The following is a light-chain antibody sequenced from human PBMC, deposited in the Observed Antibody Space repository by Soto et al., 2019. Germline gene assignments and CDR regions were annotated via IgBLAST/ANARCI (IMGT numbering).Light chain of an antibody. V-gene: IGKV3-15*01. J-gene: IGKJ4*01. CDR1: HRVSSY. Sequence: EIVMTQSPATLSVSPGERATLSCRASHRVSSYLAWYQQKPGQAPRFLIYGASTRATGIPARFSGSGSGTEFTLTISSLQSEDFAVYYCQQYNNWPLTFGAGTKVEIK. CDR3: QQYNNWPLT. CDR2: GAS.